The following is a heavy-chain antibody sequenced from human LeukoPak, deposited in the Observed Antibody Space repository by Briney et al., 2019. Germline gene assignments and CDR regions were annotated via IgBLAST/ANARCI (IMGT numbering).Heavy chain of an antibody. Sequence: GESLKISCKGSGYSFTSYWIGWVRQMPGKGLEWMGIIYPGDSDTRYSPSFQGQVTISADKSISTAYLQWSSLKASDTAMYYCASPSLDYGDYPVDWGQGTLVTDSS. J-gene: IGHJ4*02. CDR2: IYPGDSDT. CDR1: GYSFTSYW. D-gene: IGHD4-17*01. CDR3: ASPSLDYGDYPVD. V-gene: IGHV5-51*01.